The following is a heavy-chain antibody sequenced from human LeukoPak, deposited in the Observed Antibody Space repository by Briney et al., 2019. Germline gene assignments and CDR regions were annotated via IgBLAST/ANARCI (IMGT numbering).Heavy chain of an antibody. CDR3: ARVPRSYYYYYYMDV. CDR1: GGSISGYH. J-gene: IGHJ6*03. CDR2: IYYSGSS. Sequence: SQTLSLTCNVSGGSISGYHWSWIRQPPGKGLEWLGYIYYSGSSNYNPSLKSRVTISADTSKNQFSLKLSSVTAADTAVYYCARVPRSYYYYYYMDVWGKGTTVTVSS. V-gene: IGHV4-59*01.